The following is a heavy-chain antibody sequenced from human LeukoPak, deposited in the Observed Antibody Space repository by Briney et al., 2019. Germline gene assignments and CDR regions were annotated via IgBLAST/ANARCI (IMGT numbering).Heavy chain of an antibody. CDR2: ISSSSSYI. CDR3: ARDRAPNYYGSSGYPFDY. J-gene: IGHJ4*02. V-gene: IGHV3-21*01. CDR1: GFTFSSYS. Sequence: GGSLRLSCAASGFTFSSYSMNWVRQAPGKGLEWVSSISSSSSYIYYADSVKGRFTISRDNAKNSLYLQMNSLRAEDTAVYYCARDRAPNYYGSSGYPFDYWGQGTLVTVSS. D-gene: IGHD3-22*01.